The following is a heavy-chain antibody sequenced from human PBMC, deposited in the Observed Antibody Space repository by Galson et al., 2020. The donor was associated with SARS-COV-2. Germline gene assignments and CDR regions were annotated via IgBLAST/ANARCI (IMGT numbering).Heavy chain of an antibody. CDR1: GLPFRAHA. J-gene: IGHJ5*02. CDR3: ASLTLTKNPP. V-gene: IGHV3-30*04. Sequence: TGGYLRLSCAASGLPFRAHAMHWVRQPPGKGLERVAVISSDGRNIYDADYVRGRFTIPRDNSKNTVYLKMNSLRPEDTAVYSCASLTLTKNPPWCRGTLVTVSS. CDR2: ISSDGRNI. D-gene: IGHD2-2*01.